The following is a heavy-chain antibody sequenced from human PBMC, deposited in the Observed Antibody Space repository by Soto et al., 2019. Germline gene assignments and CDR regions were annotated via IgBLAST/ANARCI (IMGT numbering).Heavy chain of an antibody. Sequence: SETLSLTCAVYGGSFSGYHWSWIRQPPGKGLEWIGEINHSGSTNYNPSLKSRVTISVDTSKNQFSLKLSSVTAADTAVYYCARGPSSPEDYWGQGTLVTVSP. CDR2: INHSGST. J-gene: IGHJ4*02. V-gene: IGHV4-34*01. CDR1: GGSFSGYH. D-gene: IGHD6-13*01. CDR3: ARGPSSPEDY.